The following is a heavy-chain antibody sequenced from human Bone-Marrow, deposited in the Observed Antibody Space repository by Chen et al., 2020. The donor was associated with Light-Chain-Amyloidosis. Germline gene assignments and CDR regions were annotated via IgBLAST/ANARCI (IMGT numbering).Heavy chain of an antibody. CDR3: ARAPGNTTGAPVYFDY. CDR1: GFIFSTYA. Sequence: EVQLLESGGGLVQPGGSLRLSCAASGFIFSTYAMSWVRQAPGKGLEWVSAITGRGGSTYYADSVKSRFTISRDNSKNTLSLLMNSLRAEDTAVYYCARAPGNTTGAPVYFDYWGQGTLVTVAS. J-gene: IGHJ4*02. D-gene: IGHD1-1*01. CDR2: ITGRGGST. V-gene: IGHV3-23*01.